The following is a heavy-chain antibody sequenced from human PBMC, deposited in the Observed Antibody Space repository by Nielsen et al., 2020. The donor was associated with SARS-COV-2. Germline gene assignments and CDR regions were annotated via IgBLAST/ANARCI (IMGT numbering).Heavy chain of an antibody. CDR2: MNPNSGNT. D-gene: IGHD5-18*01. CDR1: GYTFTSYD. J-gene: IGHJ6*02. CDR3: ARGKLTATVFNYYYGMDV. V-gene: IGHV1-8*01. Sequence: ASVKVSCKASGYTFTSYDINWVRQATGQGLEWMGWMNPNSGNTGYAQKFQGRVTMTRNTSISTAYMDLSSLRSEDTAVYYCARGKLTATVFNYYYGMDVWGQGTTVTVSS.